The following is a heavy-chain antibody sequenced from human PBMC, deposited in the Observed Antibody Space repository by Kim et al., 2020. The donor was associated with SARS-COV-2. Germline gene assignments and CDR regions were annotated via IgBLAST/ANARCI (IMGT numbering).Heavy chain of an antibody. Sequence: SETLSLTCTVSGYSISSGHYCGWIRQPPGKGLEWIGSVYHTGSTFYNQSLNSRVTISVDTSKKQFSLNLRSVTAADTAVYYCARLQGGALAGTLLDYWG. D-gene: IGHD6-19*01. CDR1: GYSISSGHY. J-gene: IGHJ4*01. CDR3: ARLQGGALAGTLLDY. CDR2: VYHTGST. V-gene: IGHV4-38-2*02.